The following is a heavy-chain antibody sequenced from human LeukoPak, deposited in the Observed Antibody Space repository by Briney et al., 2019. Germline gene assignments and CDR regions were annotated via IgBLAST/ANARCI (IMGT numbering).Heavy chain of an antibody. J-gene: IGHJ4*02. D-gene: IGHD3-10*01. CDR1: GFTFSSYG. V-gene: IGHV3-30*03. CDR3: ARDQVWFGEFSYPGDY. CDR2: ISYDGSNK. Sequence: GRSLRLSCAASGFTFSSYGMRWVRQAPGKGLEWVAVISYDGSNKYYADSVKGRFTISRDNSKNTLYLQMNSLRAEDTAVYYCARDQVWFGEFSYPGDYWGQGTLVTVSS.